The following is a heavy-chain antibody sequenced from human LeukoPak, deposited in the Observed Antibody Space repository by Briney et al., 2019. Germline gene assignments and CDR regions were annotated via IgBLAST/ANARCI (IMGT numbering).Heavy chain of an antibody. CDR1: GGPISSSSYY. CDR2: IYYSGST. CDR3: ASQVEDGMDV. V-gene: IGHV4-39*01. J-gene: IGHJ6*02. Sequence: KPSETLSLTFTVSGGPISSSSYYWGWIRQPPGKGLEWIGSIYYSGSTYYNPSLKSRLTISVDTSKNQFSLKLSSVTAADTAVYYCASQVEDGMDVWGQGTTVTVSS.